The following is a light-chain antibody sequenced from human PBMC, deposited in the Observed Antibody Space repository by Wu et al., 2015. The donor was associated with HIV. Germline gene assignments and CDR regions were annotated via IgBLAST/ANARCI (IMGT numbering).Light chain of an antibody. J-gene: IGKJ2*01. CDR1: QGIHNY. Sequence: IQLTQSPSALSASVGDRVTITCRASQGIHNYLAWFQQQPGKAPKLLIYAASTLQSGVPSRFSGSGYGTDFTLTISSLQPEDFATYHCQEYDSYPYTFGQGPSWRSN. CDR2: AAS. CDR3: QEYDSYPYT. V-gene: IGKV1-16*01.